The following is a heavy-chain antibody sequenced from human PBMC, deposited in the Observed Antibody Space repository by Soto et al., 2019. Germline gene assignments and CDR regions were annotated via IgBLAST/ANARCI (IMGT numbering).Heavy chain of an antibody. D-gene: IGHD6-13*01. CDR3: ASELSAAGDFDN. V-gene: IGHV1-58*02. Sequence: SVKVSFKASGFTLTSSAMQWARQARGQRLEWIGWIVVGSGNTNYAQKFQERVTITRDMSTGTAYMELSSLRSEDTAVYYCASELSAAGDFDNWGQGTLVTVSS. J-gene: IGHJ4*02. CDR1: GFTLTSSA. CDR2: IVVGSGNT.